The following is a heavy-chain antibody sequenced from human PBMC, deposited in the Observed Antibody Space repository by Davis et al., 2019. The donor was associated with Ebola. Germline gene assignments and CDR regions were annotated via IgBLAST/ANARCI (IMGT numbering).Heavy chain of an antibody. D-gene: IGHD2-8*01. CDR1: GYTFTNYY. J-gene: IGHJ4*02. V-gene: IGHV1-46*01. CDR3: ARDSFCTYGVCNDRDFDY. CDR2: INPNDGRT. Sequence: ASVKVSCKASGYTFTNYYMHWVRQAPGQGLEWMGMINPNDGRTIYAQKFQGRVTMTTDTSTTTAYMELRSLGSDDTAIYYCARDSFCTYGVCNDRDFDYWGQGTLVTVSS.